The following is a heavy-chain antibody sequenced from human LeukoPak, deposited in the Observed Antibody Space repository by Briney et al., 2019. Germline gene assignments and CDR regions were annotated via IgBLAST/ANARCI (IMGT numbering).Heavy chain of an antibody. D-gene: IGHD3-10*01. CDR1: GITISSYA. CDR3: AKDDTYYYGSGRAYGMDV. J-gene: IGHJ6*02. Sequence: GASLRLSCAASGITISSYAMSWVRQAAGKGLELVSAISGSGGSTYYADAVKGRFTTSRDNSKNTLYLQMNSLRAEDTAVYYCAKDDTYYYGSGRAYGMDVWGQGTTVTVSS. V-gene: IGHV3-23*01. CDR2: ISGSGGST.